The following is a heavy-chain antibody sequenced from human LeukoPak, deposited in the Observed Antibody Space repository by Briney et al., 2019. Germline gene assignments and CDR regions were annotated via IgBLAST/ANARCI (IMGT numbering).Heavy chain of an antibody. J-gene: IGHJ6*02. V-gene: IGHV7-4-1*02. Sequence: ASVKVSCKASGYTFTSYAMNWVRQAPGQGLEWMGWINTNTGNPTYAQGFTGRFVFSLDTSVSTAYLQISSLKAEDTAVYYCARSGYYYGSGSFYGMDVWGQGTTVTVSS. CDR2: INTNTGNP. D-gene: IGHD3-10*01. CDR3: ARSGYYYGSGSFYGMDV. CDR1: GYTFTSYA.